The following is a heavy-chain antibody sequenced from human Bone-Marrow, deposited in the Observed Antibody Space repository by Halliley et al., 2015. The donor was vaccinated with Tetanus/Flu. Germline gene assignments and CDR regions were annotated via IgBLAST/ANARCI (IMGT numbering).Heavy chain of an antibody. CDR2: ILYNGDT. Sequence: TLSLTCTVSGGSISPYYWSWIRQPPGKGLEWIGYILYNGDTNYNPSLRRRFTISIDSSKNQFSLKLTSVTAADTAVYFCARLSLSPDYFFDSSAYNFDYWGRGTLVTISP. CDR1: GGSISPYY. J-gene: IGHJ4*02. D-gene: IGHD3-22*01. CDR3: ARLSLSPDYFFDSSAYNFDY. V-gene: IGHV4-59*08.